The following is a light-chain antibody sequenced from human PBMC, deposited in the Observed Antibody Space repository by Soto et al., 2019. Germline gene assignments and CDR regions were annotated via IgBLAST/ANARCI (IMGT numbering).Light chain of an antibody. CDR1: QSVLYNSNNKNY. CDR3: HKYYGSLPT. J-gene: IGKJ1*01. V-gene: IGKV4-1*01. Sequence: DIVMTQSPDSLAVSLGEEATINCKSSQSVLYNSNNKNYLAWYQQKPGQPPKLLIYWASARESGVPDRFSGSGSWTEFTLQINSLQAEDVAVYYCHKYYGSLPTFGQGTKVEI. CDR2: WAS.